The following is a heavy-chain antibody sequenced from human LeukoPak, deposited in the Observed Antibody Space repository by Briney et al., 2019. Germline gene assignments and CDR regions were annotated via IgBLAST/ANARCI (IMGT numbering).Heavy chain of an antibody. CDR2: IIPILGTT. D-gene: IGHD2-8*01. CDR3: ARASRYCTTGVCPYYFDS. V-gene: IGHV1-69*04. Sequence: SVKVSCKASGGTFSTYAISWVRQAPGQGLEWMGRIIPILGTTNYAQKFQGRLTITADKSTSTVYMDLSSLRSDDTAVYYCARASRYCTTGVCPYYFDSWGQGTLVTVSS. CDR1: GGTFSTYA. J-gene: IGHJ4*02.